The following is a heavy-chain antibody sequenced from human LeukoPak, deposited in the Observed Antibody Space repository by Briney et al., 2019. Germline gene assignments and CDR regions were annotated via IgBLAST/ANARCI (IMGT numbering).Heavy chain of an antibody. D-gene: IGHD6-13*01. CDR1: GFTFSSYG. V-gene: IGHV3-30*18. CDR2: ISYDGSNK. J-gene: IGHJ4*02. Sequence: GGSLRLSCAASGFTFSSYGMHWVRQAPGKGLEWVAVISYDGSNKYYADSVKGRFTISRDNSKSTLYLQMNSLRAEDTAVYYCAKAGYSSSWSFDYWGQGTLVTVSS. CDR3: AKAGYSSSWSFDY.